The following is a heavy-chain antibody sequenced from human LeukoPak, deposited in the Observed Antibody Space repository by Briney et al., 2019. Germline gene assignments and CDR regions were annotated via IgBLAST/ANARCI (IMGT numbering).Heavy chain of an antibody. CDR2: IKQDGSEK. CDR3: ARDHPYYYDSSGYYLDY. J-gene: IGHJ4*02. Sequence: GGSLRLSCAASGFTFSSYWMSWVRQAPGKGLEWVANIKQDGSEKYYVDSVKGRSTISRDNAKNSLYLQMNSLRAEDTAVYYCARDHPYYYDSSGYYLDYWGQGTLVTVSS. CDR1: GFTFSSYW. V-gene: IGHV3-7*01. D-gene: IGHD3-22*01.